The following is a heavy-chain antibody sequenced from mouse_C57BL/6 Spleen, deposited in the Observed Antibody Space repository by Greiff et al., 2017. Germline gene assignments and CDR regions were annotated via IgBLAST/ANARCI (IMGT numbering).Heavy chain of an antibody. Sequence: VQLQQPGTELVKPGASVKLSCKASGYTFTSYWMHWVKQRPGQGLEWIGNINPSNGGTNYNEKFKSKATLTVDKSSSTAYMQLSSLTSEDAAVYYCARNPLRLYYFDYWGQGTTLTVSS. J-gene: IGHJ2*01. CDR3: ARNPLRLYYFDY. CDR1: GYTFTSYW. CDR2: INPSNGGT. V-gene: IGHV1-53*01.